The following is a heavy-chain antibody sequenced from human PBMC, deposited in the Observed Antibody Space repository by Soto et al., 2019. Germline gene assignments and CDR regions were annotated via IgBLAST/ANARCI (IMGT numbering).Heavy chain of an antibody. V-gene: IGHV5-10-1*01. CDR2: IDPGDSSA. D-gene: IGHD2-2*01. CDR3: ARRYCSRADCCSDS. CDR1: GYTFFSFW. J-gene: IGHJ4*02. Sequence: GESLKISCHGSGYTFFSFWIVWVRQVPGKGLGWVGRIDPGDSSATYSPTFQGHVTISADRSTRSAYLQWRSLRASDTAIYFCARRYCSRADCCSDSWGQGSLVTVSS.